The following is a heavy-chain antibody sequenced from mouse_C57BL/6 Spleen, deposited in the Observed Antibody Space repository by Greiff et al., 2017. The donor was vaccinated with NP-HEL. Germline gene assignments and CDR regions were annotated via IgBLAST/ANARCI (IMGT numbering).Heavy chain of an antibody. Sequence: QVQLQQSGAELARPGASVKLSCKASGYTFTSYGISWVRQRTGQGLEWIGEIYPRSGNTYYNEKFKGKATLTADKSSSTAYMELRSLTSEDSAVYFCARGLITTVVAFDYWGQGTTLTVSS. CDR1: GYTFTSYG. CDR2: IYPRSGNT. CDR3: ARGLITTVVAFDY. J-gene: IGHJ2*01. V-gene: IGHV1-81*01. D-gene: IGHD1-1*01.